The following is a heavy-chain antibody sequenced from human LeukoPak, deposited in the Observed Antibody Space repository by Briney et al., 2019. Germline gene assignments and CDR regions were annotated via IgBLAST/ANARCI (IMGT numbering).Heavy chain of an antibody. CDR2: ISSSGSTI. Sequence: GGSLRLSCAASGFTFSSYEMNWVRQAPGKGLEWVSYISSSGSTIYYADSVKGRFTISRDNAKNSLYLQMNSLRAEDTAVYYCARDEYGSGIISFDYWGQGTLVTVSS. CDR3: ARDEYGSGIISFDY. V-gene: IGHV3-48*03. J-gene: IGHJ4*02. CDR1: GFTFSSYE. D-gene: IGHD3-10*01.